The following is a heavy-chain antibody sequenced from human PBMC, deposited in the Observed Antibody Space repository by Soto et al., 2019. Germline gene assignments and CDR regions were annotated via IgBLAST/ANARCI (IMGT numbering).Heavy chain of an antibody. J-gene: IGHJ3*02. CDR1: GFTFSSYS. CDR2: ISSSSSYI. D-gene: IGHD5-12*01. Sequence: EVQLVESGGGLVKPGGSLRLSCAASGFTFSSYSMNWVRQAPGKGLEWVSSISSSSSYIYYADSVKGRFTISRDNATNSLYLQMNSLRAEDTAVYYCASSPGFVDYAFDIWGQGTMGTVSS. CDR3: ASSPGFVDYAFDI. V-gene: IGHV3-21*01.